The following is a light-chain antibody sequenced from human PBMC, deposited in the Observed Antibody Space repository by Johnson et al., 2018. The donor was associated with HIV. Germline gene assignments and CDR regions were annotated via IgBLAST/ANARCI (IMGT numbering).Light chain of an antibody. CDR2: EHN. Sequence: QSVLTQSPSVSAAPGQKVTISCSGSSSNIGNNYVSWYQQLPGTAPKLLIYEHNKRPSGIPDRFSGSKSGTSATLGITGLQTGDEADYYCGTWDNGLNTGGVCGTGTKVTGL. CDR3: GTWDNGLNTGGV. CDR1: SSNIGNNY. V-gene: IGLV1-51*02. J-gene: IGLJ1*01.